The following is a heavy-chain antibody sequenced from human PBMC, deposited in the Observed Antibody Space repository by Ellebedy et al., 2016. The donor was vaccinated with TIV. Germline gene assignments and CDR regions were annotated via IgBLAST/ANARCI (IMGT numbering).Heavy chain of an antibody. Sequence: MPSETLSLTCTVSGGSISGYYWSWIRQPPGKGLEWIGYIYYSGSTNYNPSLKSRVTISVDTSKNQFSLKLSSVTAADTAVYYCASVDYYGSGSSDYWGQGTLVTVSS. CDR1: GGSISGYY. CDR3: ASVDYYGSGSSDY. J-gene: IGHJ4*02. V-gene: IGHV4-59*08. CDR2: IYYSGST. D-gene: IGHD3-10*01.